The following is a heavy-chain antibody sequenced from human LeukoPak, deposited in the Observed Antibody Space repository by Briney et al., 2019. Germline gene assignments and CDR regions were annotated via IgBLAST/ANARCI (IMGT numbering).Heavy chain of an antibody. V-gene: IGHV5-51*01. Sequence: GESLKISCEGSGYSFTSYWTGWVRQMPGKGLEWMGIIYPGDSDTRYSPSFQGQVTISADKSISTAYLQWSSLKASDTAMYYCARHLGYCSSTSCPYSYYYGMDVWGQGTTVTVSS. CDR1: GYSFTSYW. CDR3: ARHLGYCSSTSCPYSYYYGMDV. CDR2: IYPGDSDT. J-gene: IGHJ6*02. D-gene: IGHD2-2*01.